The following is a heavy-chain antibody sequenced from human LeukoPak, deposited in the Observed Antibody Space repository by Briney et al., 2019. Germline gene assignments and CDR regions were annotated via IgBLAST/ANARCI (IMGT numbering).Heavy chain of an antibody. CDR3: ASLARFSYYDSSGYYTPFYYYYGMDV. J-gene: IGHJ6*02. Sequence: SETLSLTCAVYGGSFSGYYWSWIRQHPGKGLEWIGYIYYSGSTYYNPSLKSRVTISVDTSKNQFSLKLSSVTAADTAVYYCASLARFSYYDSSGYYTPFYYYYGMDVWGQGTTVTVSS. CDR2: IYYSGST. D-gene: IGHD3-22*01. CDR1: GGSFSGYY. V-gene: IGHV4-31*11.